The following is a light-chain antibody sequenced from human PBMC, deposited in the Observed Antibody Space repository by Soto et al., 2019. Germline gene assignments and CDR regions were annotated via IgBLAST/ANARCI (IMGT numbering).Light chain of an antibody. Sequence: ENVLTQSPGTLSLSPGEIATLSFSASQSVSSAYLAWYQQKPGQAPRLLIYDASNRATGIPPRFSGSGSGTDFSPTISSLEPEDFAVYYCQQRSDWPFTFGPGTKVDIK. CDR2: DAS. CDR3: QQRSDWPFT. CDR1: QSVSSAY. V-gene: IGKV3-11*01. J-gene: IGKJ3*01.